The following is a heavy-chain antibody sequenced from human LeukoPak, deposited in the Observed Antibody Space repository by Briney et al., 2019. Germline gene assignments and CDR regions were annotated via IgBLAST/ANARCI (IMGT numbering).Heavy chain of an antibody. D-gene: IGHD2-21*02. J-gene: IGHJ5*02. Sequence: ASVTVSCKASGYTFTGYYMHWVRQAPGQGLEWMGRINPNSGGTNYAQKFRGRVTMTRDTSISTAYMELSRLRSDDTAVYYCAREKVVTSTYNWLDPWGQGTLVTVSS. CDR2: INPNSGGT. CDR3: AREKVVTSTYNWLDP. V-gene: IGHV1-2*06. CDR1: GYTFTGYY.